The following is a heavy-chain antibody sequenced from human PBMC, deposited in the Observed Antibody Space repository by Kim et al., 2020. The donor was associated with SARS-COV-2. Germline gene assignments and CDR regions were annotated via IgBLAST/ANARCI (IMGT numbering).Heavy chain of an antibody. CDR1: GYTFTGYY. V-gene: IGHV1-2*02. D-gene: IGHD2-2*01. J-gene: IGHJ6*02. CDR2: INPNSGGT. Sequence: ASVKVSCKASGYTFTGYYMHWVRQAPGQGREWMGWINPNSGGTNYAQKFQGRVTMTRDTSISTAYMELSRLRSDDTAVYYCARSVYCSSTSCHYYYGMDVWGQGTTVTVSS. CDR3: ARSVYCSSTSCHYYYGMDV.